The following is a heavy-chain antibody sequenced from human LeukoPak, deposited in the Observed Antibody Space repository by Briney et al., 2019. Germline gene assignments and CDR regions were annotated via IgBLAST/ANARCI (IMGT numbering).Heavy chain of an antibody. D-gene: IGHD2-2*01. CDR1: GFTFSNAW. CDR2: IKSKTDGGTT. J-gene: IGHJ4*02. Sequence: PGGSLRLSCAASGFTFSNAWMSWVRQAPGKGLEWVGRIKSKTDGGTTDYAAPVKGRFTISRDDSKNTLYLQMNSLKTEDTAVYYCTTDGWGPDCSSTSCYGPPTYYFDYWGQGTLVTVSS. CDR3: TTDGWGPDCSSTSCYGPPTYYFDY. V-gene: IGHV3-15*01.